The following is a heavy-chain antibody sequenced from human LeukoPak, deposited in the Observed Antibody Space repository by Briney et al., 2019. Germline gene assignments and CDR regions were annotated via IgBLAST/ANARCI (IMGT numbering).Heavy chain of an antibody. V-gene: IGHV1-2*02. D-gene: IGHD1-26*01. Sequence: ASVKVSCKASGYTFTGYYMHWVRQAPGQGLEWMGWINPNSGGTNYAQKFQGRVTMTRDTSISTAYMELSRLRSDDTAVYYCARGTGSGSYFAFDPWGQGTLVTVSS. CDR1: GYTFTGYY. J-gene: IGHJ5*02. CDR3: ARGTGSGSYFAFDP. CDR2: INPNSGGT.